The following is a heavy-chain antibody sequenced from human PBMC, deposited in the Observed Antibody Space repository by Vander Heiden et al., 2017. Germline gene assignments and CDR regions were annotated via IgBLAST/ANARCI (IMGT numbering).Heavy chain of an antibody. CDR2: ISYDGSNK. Sequence: QVQLVESGGGVVQPGRSLRLSCQASGFPFLCYGMHWVRQAPGKGLEWVAVISYDGSNKYYADSVKGRFTISRDNSKNTLYLQMNSLRAEDTAVYYCAREGTDCSSTSCYTGHFDYWGQGTLVTVSS. J-gene: IGHJ4*02. D-gene: IGHD2-2*02. V-gene: IGHV3-30*01. CDR3: AREGTDCSSTSCYTGHFDY. CDR1: GFPFLCYG.